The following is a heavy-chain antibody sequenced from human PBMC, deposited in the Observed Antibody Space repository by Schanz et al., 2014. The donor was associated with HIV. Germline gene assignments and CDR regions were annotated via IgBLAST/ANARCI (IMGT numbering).Heavy chain of an antibody. CDR3: TRLVVRWFGEAHYSMDV. V-gene: IGHV3-23*01. CDR2: ITGSGVST. CDR1: GFTFRSYA. J-gene: IGHJ6*02. Sequence: EVQLLESGGGLVQPGGSLRLTCAASGFTFRSYAMTWVRQAPGKGLDWVSGITGSGVSTYYADSVKGRFTISRDNSKNTLYLQMNSLKTEDTAVYYCTRLVVRWFGEAHYSMDVWGQATTVTVAS. D-gene: IGHD3-10*01.